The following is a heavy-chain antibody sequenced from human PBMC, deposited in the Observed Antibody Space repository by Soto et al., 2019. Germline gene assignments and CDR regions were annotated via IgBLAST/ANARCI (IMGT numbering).Heavy chain of an antibody. D-gene: IGHD4-17*01. CDR2: IWYDASNK. Sequence: QVQLVESGGGVVRPGRSLRLSCAASGFTFSSYGMHWVRQAPGKGLEWVAVIWYDASNKYYAASVKARFTISRDNFKNTVYLQMNSLRAEDTAVYYCARDGADYLQLKYYFDYWGQGTLVTVSS. CDR3: ARDGADYLQLKYYFDY. V-gene: IGHV3-33*01. CDR1: GFTFSSYG. J-gene: IGHJ4*02.